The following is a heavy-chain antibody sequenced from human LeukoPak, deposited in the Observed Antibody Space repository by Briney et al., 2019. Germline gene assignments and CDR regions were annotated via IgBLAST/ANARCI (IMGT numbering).Heavy chain of an antibody. CDR3: TASMSRGVTAARN. CDR1: GITFSNVV. Sequence: PGGSLRLSCAASGITFSNVVMSWVRQAPGKGLEWIGRIKAKIDGGTTAYAAPVNGRFTISRDDSQNMLFLHINSLETEDAALYYCTASMSRGVTAARNWGQGTLVTVSS. V-gene: IGHV3-15*01. CDR2: IKAKIDGGTT. J-gene: IGHJ4*02. D-gene: IGHD2-21*02.